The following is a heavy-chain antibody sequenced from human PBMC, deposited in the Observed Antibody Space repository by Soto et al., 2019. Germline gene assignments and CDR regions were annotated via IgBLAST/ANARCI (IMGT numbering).Heavy chain of an antibody. D-gene: IGHD1-20*01. CDR2: IYSSGNT. Sequence: QVQLQESGPGLVKPSETLSLICTVSGGSIRNYFWTWIRQPAGKGLEWIGRIYSSGNTVYNASLKSRVTMSIEMAKNQFSLKLSSMTAADTAVYYCVRDVESPGISGSWGAFDIWGQGTVVTVSS. CDR3: VRDVESPGISGSWGAFDI. CDR1: GGSIRNYF. V-gene: IGHV4-4*07. J-gene: IGHJ3*02.